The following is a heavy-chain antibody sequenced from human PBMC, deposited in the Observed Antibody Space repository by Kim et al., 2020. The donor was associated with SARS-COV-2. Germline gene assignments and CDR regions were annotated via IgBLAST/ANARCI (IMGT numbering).Heavy chain of an antibody. J-gene: IGHJ6*02. CDR3: ARAYGGGYYYGMDV. D-gene: IGHD3-10*01. V-gene: IGHV3-30*01. Sequence: ADSVKGRFTISRDNSKDTLYLQMNRRLRAEDTAVYYCARAYGGGYYYGMDVWGQGTTVTVSS.